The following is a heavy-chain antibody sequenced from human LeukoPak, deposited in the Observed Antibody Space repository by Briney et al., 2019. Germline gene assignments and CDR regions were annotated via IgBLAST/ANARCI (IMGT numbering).Heavy chain of an antibody. CDR2: IKQDGSEK. Sequence: GGSLRLSCAASGFIFSNYWMSWVRQAPGKGLEWVGNIKQDGSEKYYVDSVKGRFTISRDNAKNSLYLQMNSLRAEDTAVYYCARDHPYYYDTSGYWHDYWGQGTLVTVSS. CDR3: ARDHPYYYDTSGYWHDY. CDR1: GFIFSNYW. D-gene: IGHD3-22*01. J-gene: IGHJ4*02. V-gene: IGHV3-7*01.